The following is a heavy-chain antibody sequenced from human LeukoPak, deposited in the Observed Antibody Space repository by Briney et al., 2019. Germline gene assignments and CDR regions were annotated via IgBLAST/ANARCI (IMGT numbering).Heavy chain of an antibody. Sequence: PGGSLRLSCVASGFTFSSYWMTWVRQAPGKGLEWVANIKQDGSEKYYVDSVKGRFTISRDNAKNSLYLQMNSLRAEDTAVYYCARGPGYYGSGSYVNWGQGTLVTVSS. CDR1: GFTFSSYW. D-gene: IGHD3-10*01. V-gene: IGHV3-7*01. CDR2: IKQDGSEK. J-gene: IGHJ4*02. CDR3: ARGPGYYGSGSYVN.